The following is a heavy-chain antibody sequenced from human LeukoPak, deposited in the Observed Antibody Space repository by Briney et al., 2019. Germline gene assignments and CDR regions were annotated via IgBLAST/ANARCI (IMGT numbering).Heavy chain of an antibody. J-gene: IGHJ6*02. CDR1: GFAFSSYG. CDR2: IRYDGINK. V-gene: IGHV3-33*08. D-gene: IGHD3-16*01. CDR3: ARNGGDYSYVGMDV. Sequence: QSGGSLRLSCAASGFAFSSYGMHWVRQAPGKGLEWMTFIRYDGINKYYADSVKGRFTISRDNSKNTLYLQMNSLRAEDTAVYYCARNGGDYSYVGMDVWGQGTTVTVSS.